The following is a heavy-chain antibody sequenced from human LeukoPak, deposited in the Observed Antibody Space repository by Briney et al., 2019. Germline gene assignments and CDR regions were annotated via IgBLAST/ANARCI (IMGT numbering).Heavy chain of an antibody. J-gene: IGHJ4*02. CDR2: IYTSGST. V-gene: IGHV4-4*07. Sequence: SETLSLTCTVSGGSISSYYWSWIRQPAGKGLEWIGRIYTSGSTNYNPSLKSRVTMSVDTSKNQFSLKLSSVTAADTAVYYCARDAPVGASSEGYFDYWGQGTLVTVSS. CDR1: GGSISSYY. CDR3: ARDAPVGASSEGYFDY. D-gene: IGHD1-26*01.